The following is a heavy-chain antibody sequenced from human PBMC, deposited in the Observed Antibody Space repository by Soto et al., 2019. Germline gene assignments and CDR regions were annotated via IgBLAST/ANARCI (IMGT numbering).Heavy chain of an antibody. CDR3: ARDPPAAGPNFDD. J-gene: IGHJ4*02. CDR2: IGAGNGNT. Sequence: ASVKVSCKASGYTFTNFIIHWVRQAPGQRLEWMGYIGAGNGNTKYSQKLQDRVTFTRDTSANTVYMDLSSLSSEDTAVYYCARDPPAAGPNFDDWGQGTLVTVSS. V-gene: IGHV1-3*01. CDR1: GYTFTNFI. D-gene: IGHD6-13*01.